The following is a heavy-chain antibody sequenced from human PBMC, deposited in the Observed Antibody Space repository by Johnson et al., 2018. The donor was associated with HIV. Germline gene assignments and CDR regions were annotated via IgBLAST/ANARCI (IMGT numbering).Heavy chain of an antibody. CDR3: ATALGYDAFDI. Sequence: VQLVESGGGLVQPGGSLRLSCAASGFTFSSYAMSWVRQAPGKGLEWVSVLFSGGSIYFADSVKGRFTISRDNSKNTLYLQMNSLRAEDTAVYYCATALGYDAFDIWGQGTMVTVSS. V-gene: IGHV3-66*01. J-gene: IGHJ3*02. D-gene: IGHD6-13*01. CDR1: GFTFSSYA. CDR2: LFSGGSI.